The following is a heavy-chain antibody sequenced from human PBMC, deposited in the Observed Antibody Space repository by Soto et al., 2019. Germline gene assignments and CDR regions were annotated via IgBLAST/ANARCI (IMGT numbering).Heavy chain of an antibody. V-gene: IGHV3-7*03. CDR1: GFTFSSYW. J-gene: IGHJ4*02. Sequence: HPGGSLRLSCAASGFTFSSYWMSWVRQAPGKGLEWVANIKQDGSEKYYVDSVKGRFTISRDNAKNTLYLQMNSLRAEDTAVYYCANVRSSWLNYFDYWGQGTLVTVSS. CDR3: ANVRSSWLNYFDY. D-gene: IGHD6-13*01. CDR2: IKQDGSEK.